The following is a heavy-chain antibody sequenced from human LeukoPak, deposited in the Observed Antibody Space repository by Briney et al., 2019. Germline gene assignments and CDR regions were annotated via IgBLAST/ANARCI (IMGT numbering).Heavy chain of an antibody. Sequence: GESLKISCKGSGYSFTSYWIGWVRQMPGKGLEWMGIIYPGDSDTRYSPSFQGQVTISADKSISTAYLQWSSLKASDTAMYYCASSITMVRGVITGNDAFDIWGQGTMVTVSS. CDR1: GYSFTSYW. J-gene: IGHJ3*02. CDR3: ASSITMVRGVITGNDAFDI. CDR2: IYPGDSDT. D-gene: IGHD3-10*01. V-gene: IGHV5-51*01.